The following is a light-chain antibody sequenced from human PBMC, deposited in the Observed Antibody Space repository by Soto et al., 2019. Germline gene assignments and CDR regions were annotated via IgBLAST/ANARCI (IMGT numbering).Light chain of an antibody. V-gene: IGKV1D-16*01. Sequence: EIQMTQAPSSLSASVGDIVTITWRASQGISTLLAWYQQKPGKAPKSLIYFASSLQSGVPSRFTGSGSGIDFTLTISSLQPEDFATYYCQQFHSYPITFGQGTRLEIK. CDR2: FAS. CDR1: QGISTL. CDR3: QQFHSYPIT. J-gene: IGKJ5*01.